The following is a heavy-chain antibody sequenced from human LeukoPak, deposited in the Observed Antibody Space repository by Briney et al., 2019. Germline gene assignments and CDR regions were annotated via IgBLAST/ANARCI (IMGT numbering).Heavy chain of an antibody. Sequence: HPGGSLRLSCAASGFTFSSYAMHWVRQAPGKGLEGVAVISYDGSNKYYADSVKGRFTISRDNSKNTLYLQMNSLRAEDTAVYYCARELYSSSSEEYYYYYYYMDVWGKGTTVTVSS. V-gene: IGHV3-30*04. CDR1: GFTFSSYA. D-gene: IGHD6-6*01. CDR2: ISYDGSNK. CDR3: ARELYSSSSEEYYYYYYYMDV. J-gene: IGHJ6*03.